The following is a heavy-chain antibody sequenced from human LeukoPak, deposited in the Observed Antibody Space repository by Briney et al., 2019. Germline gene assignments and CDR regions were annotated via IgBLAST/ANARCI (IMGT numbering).Heavy chain of an antibody. J-gene: IGHJ4*02. Sequence: ASVKVSCKASGYTFTGYYMHWVRQAPGQGLEWMGRINPNSGGTNYAQKFQGRVTMTRDTSISTAYMELSRLRSDDTAVYYCARGRGYSYGPDVYWGQGTLVTVSS. D-gene: IGHD5-18*01. CDR3: ARGRGYSYGPDVY. CDR1: GYTFTGYY. CDR2: INPNSGGT. V-gene: IGHV1-2*06.